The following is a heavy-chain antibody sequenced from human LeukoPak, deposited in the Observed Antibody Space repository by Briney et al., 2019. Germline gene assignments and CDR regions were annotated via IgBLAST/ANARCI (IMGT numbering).Heavy chain of an antibody. J-gene: IGHJ4*02. D-gene: IGHD5-18*01. CDR3: ARRRGYSYGYIDY. CDR2: IYYSGST. Sequence: PSETLSLTCTLSGGSIIRYYWSWIRQPPGRGLEWIGHIYYSGSTNYNTSLKSRGNISVDTSKTQSSLKLSSMTAADTAVYYWARRRGYSYGYIDYWGQGTLVTVSS. CDR1: GGSIIRYY. V-gene: IGHV4-59*01.